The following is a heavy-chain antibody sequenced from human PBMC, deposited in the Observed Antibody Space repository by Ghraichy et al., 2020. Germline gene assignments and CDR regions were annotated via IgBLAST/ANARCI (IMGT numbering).Heavy chain of an antibody. CDR3: ARESRNYDYVWGSYRYGGHFDY. Sequence: SETLSLTCAVYGGSFSGYYWSWIRQPPGKGLEWIGEINHSGSTNYNPSLKSRVTISVDTSKNQFSLKLSSVTAADTAVYYCARESRNYDYVWGSYRYGGHFDYWGQGTLVTVSS. D-gene: IGHD3-16*02. CDR1: GGSFSGYY. CDR2: INHSGST. V-gene: IGHV4-34*01. J-gene: IGHJ4*02.